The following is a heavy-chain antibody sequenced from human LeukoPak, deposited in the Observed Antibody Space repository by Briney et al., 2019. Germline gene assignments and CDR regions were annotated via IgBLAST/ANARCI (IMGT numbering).Heavy chain of an antibody. CDR2: IIPIFGTA. CDR1: GGTFSSYA. CDR3: ARQAIGVAGRMFDY. D-gene: IGHD6-19*01. V-gene: IGHV1-69*05. J-gene: IGHJ4*02. Sequence: ASVKVSCKASGGTFSSYAISWVRQAPGQGLEWMGGIIPIFGTANYAQKFQGRLTMTRDTSTSTVYMELSSLRSEDTAVYYCARQAIGVAGRMFDYWGQGTLVTLSS.